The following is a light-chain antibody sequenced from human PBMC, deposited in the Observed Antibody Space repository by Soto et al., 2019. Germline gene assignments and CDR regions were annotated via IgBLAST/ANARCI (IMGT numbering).Light chain of an antibody. Sequence: EVVLTQSPGTLSLSPGESGTFSCRASQSVTNNYFAWYQQKPGQAPRLLIFGSSDRATGIPDRFSGSGSGTDFPLTISRLEPKDFAVYYCHQYGSSPPYTFGQGTKLEIK. CDR2: GSS. CDR3: HQYGSSPPYT. V-gene: IGKV3-20*01. J-gene: IGKJ2*01. CDR1: QSVTNNY.